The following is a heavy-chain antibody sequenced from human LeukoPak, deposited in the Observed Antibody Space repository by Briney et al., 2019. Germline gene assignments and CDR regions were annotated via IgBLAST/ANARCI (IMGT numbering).Heavy chain of an antibody. D-gene: IGHD1-26*01. V-gene: IGHV4-59*01. CDR1: GGSISNYF. J-gene: IGHJ6*03. Sequence: PSETLSLTCTVSGGSISNYFWSWIRQPPGKGLEWIGYIYFTGRTNYNPSLKSRVTTSIDTSENQFSLQLTSVTAADTAVYYCARAVGSVGSLLSYCYYYMDVWGRGTTVTVSS. CDR2: IYFTGRT. CDR3: ARAVGSVGSLLSYCYYYMDV.